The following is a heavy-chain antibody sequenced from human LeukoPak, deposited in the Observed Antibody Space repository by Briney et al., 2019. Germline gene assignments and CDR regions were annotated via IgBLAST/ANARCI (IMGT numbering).Heavy chain of an antibody. CDR3: ARVIAAAGTDY. CDR1: GGSVSSGGYY. J-gene: IGHJ4*02. CDR2: IYYSGNT. V-gene: IGHV4-31*03. D-gene: IGHD6-13*01. Sequence: SQTLSLTCTVSGGSVSSGGYYWSWIRQHPEKGLEWIGYIYYSGNTYYNPSLKSRVTISVDTSKNQFSLKLSSVTAADTAAYYCARVIAAAGTDYWGQGTLVTVSS.